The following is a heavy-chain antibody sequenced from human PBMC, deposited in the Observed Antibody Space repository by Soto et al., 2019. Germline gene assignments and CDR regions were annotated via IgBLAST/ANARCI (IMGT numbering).Heavy chain of an antibody. CDR1: GFTVSSNY. CDR2: VYSGGST. CDR3: ARDGRYCSGGSCYYYYYYMDA. D-gene: IGHD2-15*01. J-gene: IGHJ6*03. V-gene: IGHV3-66*01. Sequence: GGSLRLSCAASGFTVSSNYMSWVRQAPGKGLEWVSLVYSGGSTYYADSVKGRFTISRDNSKNTLYLQMNSLRAEDTAVYYCARDGRYCSGGSCYYYYYYMDAWGKGTTVTVSS.